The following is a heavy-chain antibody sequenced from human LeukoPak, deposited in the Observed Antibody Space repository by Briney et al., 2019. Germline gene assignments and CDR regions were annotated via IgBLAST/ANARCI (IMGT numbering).Heavy chain of an antibody. J-gene: IGHJ4*02. D-gene: IGHD3-22*01. V-gene: IGHV3-53*01. Sequence: GGSLRLSCAASGFTVSNSYLNWVRQAPGKGLEWVSVIYTDGSTFYADSVKGRFTISRDNSKNTLYLQMSSLRAEDTAVHYCVRDRGFYDTSPPDWGQGTLVTVSS. CDR2: IYTDGST. CDR3: VRDRGFYDTSPPD. CDR1: GFTVSNSY.